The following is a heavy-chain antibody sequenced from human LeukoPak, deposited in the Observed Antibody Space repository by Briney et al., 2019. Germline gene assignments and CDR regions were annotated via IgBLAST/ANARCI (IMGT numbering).Heavy chain of an antibody. V-gene: IGHV3-74*01. CDR1: GFTFSNFW. Sequence: PGGSLRLSCAASGFTFSNFWVHWVRQAPGKGLEWVSRINDDGRSTSYADSVKGRFTISRDNAKNTVYLQMNTLTAEDTAVYYCARAYCGGDCYSRAMDYWGQGTLVTVSS. CDR2: INDDGRST. D-gene: IGHD2-21*02. J-gene: IGHJ4*02. CDR3: ARAYCGGDCYSRAMDY.